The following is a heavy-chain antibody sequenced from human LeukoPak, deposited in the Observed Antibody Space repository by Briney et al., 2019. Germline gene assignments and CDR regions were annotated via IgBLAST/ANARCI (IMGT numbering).Heavy chain of an antibody. CDR3: ARDFFVYSSSSGFDY. CDR2: INSDGSST. D-gene: IGHD6-6*01. V-gene: IGHV3-74*01. CDR1: GFTFSSYW. J-gene: IGHJ4*02. Sequence: PGGSLRLSCAASGFTFSSYWMHWVRQAPGKGLVWVSRINSDGSSTSYADSVKGRFTIFRDNAKNTLYLQMNSLRAEDTAVYYCARDFFVYSSSSGFDYWGQGTLVTVSS.